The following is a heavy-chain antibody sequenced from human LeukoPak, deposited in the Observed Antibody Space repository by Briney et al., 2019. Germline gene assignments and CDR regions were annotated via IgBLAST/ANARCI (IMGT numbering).Heavy chain of an antibody. CDR3: AKVGLTVTTILDYFDY. D-gene: IGHD4-11*01. CDR2: ISSDGANA. Sequence: GGSLRLSCAASGFTFSTYWMHWVRQVPGKGLVWVSRISSDGANANYADSVKGRFTISRDNAKNTLFLQMNSLRAEDTAVYYCAKVGLTVTTILDYFDYWGQGTLVTVSS. CDR1: GFTFSTYW. J-gene: IGHJ4*02. V-gene: IGHV3-74*01.